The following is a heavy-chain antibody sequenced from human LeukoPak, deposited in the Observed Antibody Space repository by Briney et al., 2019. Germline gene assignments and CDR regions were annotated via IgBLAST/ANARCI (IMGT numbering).Heavy chain of an antibody. CDR3: ASRVGSSDCFDY. CDR2: VYHGGSS. Sequence: PSETLSLTCTVSGYSISSGFYWGWIRQPPGKGLEWIGNVYHGGSSYYNPSLKSRVTISVDTSKNRFSLNLYSVTAADTAVYYCASRVGSSDCFDYWGQGTLVTVSS. V-gene: IGHV4-38-2*02. CDR1: GYSISSGFY. J-gene: IGHJ4*02. D-gene: IGHD6-6*01.